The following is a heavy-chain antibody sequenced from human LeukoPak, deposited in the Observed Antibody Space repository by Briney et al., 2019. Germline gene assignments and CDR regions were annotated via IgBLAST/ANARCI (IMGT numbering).Heavy chain of an antibody. CDR2: ISSSSSYI. CDR3: ARVTYYYDSSGPQLYFDY. J-gene: IGHJ4*02. CDR1: GFTFSSYS. Sequence: GGSLRLSCAASGFTFSSYSMNWVRQAPGKGLEWVSSISSSSSYIYYADSVRGRFTISRDNAKNSLYLQMNSLGAEDTALYYCARVTYYYDSSGPQLYFDYWGQGTLVTVSS. D-gene: IGHD3-22*01. V-gene: IGHV3-21*04.